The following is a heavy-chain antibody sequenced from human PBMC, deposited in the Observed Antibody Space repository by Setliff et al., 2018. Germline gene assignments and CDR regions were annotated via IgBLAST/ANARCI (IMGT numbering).Heavy chain of an antibody. CDR1: VYTFNNHG. CDR3: ARGPLDFVVVPAAAKFDY. V-gene: IGHV1-18*01. D-gene: IGHD2-2*01. J-gene: IGHJ4*02. Sequence: ASVKVSCKASVYTFNNHGINWVRQAPGQGLEWMGWISAYAQKFQGRVTMTTDTSTSTAYMELRSLRSDDTAVYYCARGPLDFVVVPAAAKFDYWGKGTLVTVSS. CDR2: ISA.